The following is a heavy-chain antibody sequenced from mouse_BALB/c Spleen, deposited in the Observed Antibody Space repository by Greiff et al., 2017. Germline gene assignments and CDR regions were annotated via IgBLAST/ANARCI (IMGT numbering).Heavy chain of an antibody. D-gene: IGHD4-1*01. CDR1: EYEFPSHD. V-gene: IGHV5-2*01. CDR3: ARHSPGEMAMDY. CDR2: INSDGGST. Sequence: EVKLMESGGGLVQPGESLKLSCESNEYEFPSHDMSWVRKTPEKRLELVAAINSDGGSTYYPDTMERRFIISKDNTKKTLYLQMSSLRSEDTALYYCARHSPGEMAMDYWGQGTSVTVSS. J-gene: IGHJ4*01.